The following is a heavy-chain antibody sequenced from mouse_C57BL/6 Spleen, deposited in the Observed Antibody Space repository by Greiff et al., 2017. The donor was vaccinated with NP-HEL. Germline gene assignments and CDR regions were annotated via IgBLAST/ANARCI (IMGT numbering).Heavy chain of an antibody. CDR1: GYTFTSYW. CDR2: IHPNSGST. D-gene: IGHD4-1*01. CDR3: ATKETNWDGYFDY. Sequence: QVHVKQPGAELVKPGASVKLSCKASGYTFTSYWMHWVKQRPGQGLEWIGMIHPNSGSTNYNEKFKSKATLTVDKSSSTAYMQLSSLTSEDSAVYYCATKETNWDGYFDYWGQGTTLTVSS. V-gene: IGHV1-64*01. J-gene: IGHJ2*01.